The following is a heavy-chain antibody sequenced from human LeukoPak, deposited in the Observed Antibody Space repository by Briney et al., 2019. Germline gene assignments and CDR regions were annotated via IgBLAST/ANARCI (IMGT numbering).Heavy chain of an antibody. CDR3: AQDGASIRFDN. J-gene: IGHJ4*02. V-gene: IGHV3-48*03. CDR2: ISSSGSTI. Sequence: PGGSLRLSCAASGFTFSSYEMNWVRQASGKGLEWVSYISSSGSTIHYADSVKGRFTISRDNAKNSLYLQMNSLRAEDTAVYYCAQDGASIRFDNWGQGTLVTVSS. CDR1: GFTFSSYE. D-gene: IGHD5-24*01.